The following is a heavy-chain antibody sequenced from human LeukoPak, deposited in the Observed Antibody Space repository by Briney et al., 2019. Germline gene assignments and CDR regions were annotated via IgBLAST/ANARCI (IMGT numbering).Heavy chain of an antibody. J-gene: IGHJ4*02. CDR2: ISSDSKSI. Sequence: GGSLRLSCAASGFIFSSFTMNWVRQAPGKGLEWVSSISSDSKSIYYADSVKGRFIISRDNAKNSLFLQMESLRAEDTALYYCTRGSYGDYGYWGQGTLVTVSS. CDR3: TRGSYGDYGY. CDR1: GFIFSSFT. D-gene: IGHD4-17*01. V-gene: IGHV3-21*01.